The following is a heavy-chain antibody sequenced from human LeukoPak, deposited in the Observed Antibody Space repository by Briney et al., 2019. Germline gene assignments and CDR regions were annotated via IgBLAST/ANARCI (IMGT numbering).Heavy chain of an antibody. J-gene: IGHJ4*02. V-gene: IGHV3-48*02. CDR2: ISSSSSII. CDR3: AKVDRNHFDY. CDR1: GFTFSTYS. D-gene: IGHD3-10*01. Sequence: GGSLRLSCAASGFTFSTYSMNWVRQAPGKGLEWVSYISSSSSIIYYADSVKGRFTISRDNAKNSLYLQMNSLRDEDTAVYYCAKVDRNHFDYWGQGTLVTVSS.